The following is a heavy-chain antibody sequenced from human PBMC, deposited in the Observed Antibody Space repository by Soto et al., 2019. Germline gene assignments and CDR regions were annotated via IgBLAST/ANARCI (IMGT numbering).Heavy chain of an antibody. J-gene: IGHJ6*02. V-gene: IGHV4-34*01. CDR1: GGSFSGYY. Sequence: SETLSLTCAVYGGSFSGYYWSWIRQPPGKGLEWIGEINHSGSTNYNPSLKSRVTISVDTSKNQFSLKLSSVTAADTAVYYCARGEDVWGQGTRVTVSS. CDR3: ARGEDV. CDR2: INHSGST.